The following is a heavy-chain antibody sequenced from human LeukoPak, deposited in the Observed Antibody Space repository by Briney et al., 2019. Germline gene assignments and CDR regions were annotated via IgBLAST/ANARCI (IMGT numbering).Heavy chain of an antibody. CDR2: IYTSGST. CDR1: GGSISSYY. Sequence: SETLPLTCTVSGGSISSYYWSWIRQPAGKGLEWIGRIYTSGSTNYNPSLKSRVTMSVDTSKNQFSLKMSSVTAAGTAVYYCARVRREDIVVVPAAIRGDAFDIWGQGTMVTVSS. D-gene: IGHD2-2*01. V-gene: IGHV4-4*07. J-gene: IGHJ3*02. CDR3: ARVRREDIVVVPAAIRGDAFDI.